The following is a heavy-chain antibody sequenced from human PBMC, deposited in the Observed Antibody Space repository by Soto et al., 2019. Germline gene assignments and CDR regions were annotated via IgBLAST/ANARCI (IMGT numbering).Heavy chain of an antibody. V-gene: IGHV1-69*13. J-gene: IGHJ4*02. CDR1: GGTFSSYA. D-gene: IGHD3-22*01. CDR2: IIPIFGTA. Sequence: SVKVSCKASGGTFSSYAISWVRQAPGQGLEWMGGIIPIFGTANYAQKFQGRVTITADESTSTAYMELSSLRSEDTAVYYCARPGSSGYPTRYYFDYWGQGTLVTVSS. CDR3: ARPGSSGYPTRYYFDY.